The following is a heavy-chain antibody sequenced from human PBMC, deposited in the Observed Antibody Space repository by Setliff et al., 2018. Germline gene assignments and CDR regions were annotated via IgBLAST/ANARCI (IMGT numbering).Heavy chain of an antibody. D-gene: IGHD3-3*01. V-gene: IGHV4-59*03. CDR3: ARGGYNSRSGYSAYYYDY. CDR1: GVSIRGFY. CDR2: AFHTGKT. J-gene: IGHJ4*02. Sequence: SETLSLTCTVSGVSIRGFYWTWIRQSPTRGLEWLGYAFHTGKTDYNPSLMSRVIISIDVSRKQFSLKLSSVTAADTAMYFCARGGYNSRSGYSAYYYDYWGQGALVTVSS.